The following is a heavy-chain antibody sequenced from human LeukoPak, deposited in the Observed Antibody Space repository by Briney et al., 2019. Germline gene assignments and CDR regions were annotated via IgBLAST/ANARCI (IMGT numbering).Heavy chain of an antibody. CDR2: INHSGST. V-gene: IGHV4-34*01. CDR1: GGSFSGYY. D-gene: IGHD3-10*01. J-gene: IGHJ6*03. CDR3: ARFRTMVRGGYYMDV. Sequence: SETLSLTCAVYGGSFSGYYWSWIRQPPGKGLEWIGEINHSGSTNYNPSLKSRVTISVDTSKNQFSLKLSSVTAADTAVYYCARFRTMVRGGYYMDVWGKGTTVTVSS.